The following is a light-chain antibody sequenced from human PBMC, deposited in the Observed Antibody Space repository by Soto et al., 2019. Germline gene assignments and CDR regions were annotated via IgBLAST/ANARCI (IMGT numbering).Light chain of an antibody. Sequence: IQVTQSPPSLSASVGDRVTISCRASQGIRSDLAWYQQKPGKVPKLLIYGASKLASGVPSRFICSGFGTDFTLTISSLQPEDFATYYCLQDYNFPWAFGQGTKVEIK. CDR1: QGIRSD. CDR2: GAS. V-gene: IGKV1-6*01. J-gene: IGKJ1*01. CDR3: LQDYNFPWA.